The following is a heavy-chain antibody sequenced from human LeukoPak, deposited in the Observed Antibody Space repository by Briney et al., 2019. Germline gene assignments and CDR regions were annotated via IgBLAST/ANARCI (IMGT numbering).Heavy chain of an antibody. CDR3: ARGIAAAGTWFDP. J-gene: IGHJ5*02. Sequence: PGGSLRLSCAASGFTFSSYWMSWARQAPGKGLQWVASIEQDGSASYYVDSVKGRFTISRDNAKNSVYLQMNSLRAEDTAVYYCARGIAAAGTWFDPWGQGTLVTVSS. CDR1: GFTFSSYW. CDR2: IEQDGSAS. V-gene: IGHV3-7*05. D-gene: IGHD6-13*01.